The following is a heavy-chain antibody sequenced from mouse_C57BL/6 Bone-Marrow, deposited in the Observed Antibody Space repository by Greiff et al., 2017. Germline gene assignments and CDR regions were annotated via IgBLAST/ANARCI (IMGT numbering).Heavy chain of an antibody. V-gene: IGHV3-8*01. Sequence: EVQLQESGPGLAKPSQTLSLTCSVTGYSLTSDYWNWIRKFPGNKLEYMGYISYSGSTYYKPSLKSRISITRDTSKNQYYLQLNAVTTEDTATSYCARYRYGNYVFFDYWGQGTTLTVSS. D-gene: IGHD2-1*01. CDR2: ISYSGST. CDR1: GYSLTSDY. J-gene: IGHJ2*01. CDR3: ARYRYGNYVFFDY.